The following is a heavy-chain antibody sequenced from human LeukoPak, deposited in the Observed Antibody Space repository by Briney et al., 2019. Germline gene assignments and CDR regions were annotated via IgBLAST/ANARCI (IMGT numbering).Heavy chain of an antibody. J-gene: IGHJ4*02. CDR2: INPNSGDT. CDR3: ARAQYYYPHHYYVY. D-gene: IGHD3-10*01. CDR1: GYTFTGYF. V-gene: IGHV1-2*02. Sequence: VASVEVSCKASGYTFTGYFMNWVRQAPGQGLEWMGWINPNSGDTTYAQKFQGRVTMTRDTSTSTAYMELSRLRSDDTAVYYCARAQYYYPHHYYVYWGQGTLVTVSS.